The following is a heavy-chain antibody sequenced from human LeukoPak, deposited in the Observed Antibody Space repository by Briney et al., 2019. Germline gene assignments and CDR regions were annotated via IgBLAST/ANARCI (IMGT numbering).Heavy chain of an antibody. CDR1: GGSLSHGWYY. Sequence: SETPSPTRTVSGGSLSHGWYYLGWIRPPAGEGLEWIWRIHTSGSTNYNPSLKSRVTMSVDTSKNKFSLKLSSVTAADTAVYYCARVICSGGSCRFDYWGQGTLVTVSS. CDR2: IHTSGST. D-gene: IGHD2-15*01. V-gene: IGHV4-61*02. J-gene: IGHJ4*02. CDR3: ARVICSGGSCRFDY.